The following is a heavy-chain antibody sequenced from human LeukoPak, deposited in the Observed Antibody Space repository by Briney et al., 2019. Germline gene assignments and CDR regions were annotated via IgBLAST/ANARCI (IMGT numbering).Heavy chain of an antibody. V-gene: IGHV3-23*01. CDR1: GFTFSSYA. CDR2: ISGSGGST. J-gene: IGHJ4*02. Sequence: GGSLRLSCAASGFTFSSYAITWVRQAPGKGLEWVSAISGSGGSTYYADSVKGRFTISRDNSKNTLYLQMNGPRAEDTAVYYCAKDSYGAAAGLDFDYWGQGTLVTVSS. D-gene: IGHD6-13*01. CDR3: AKDSYGAAAGLDFDY.